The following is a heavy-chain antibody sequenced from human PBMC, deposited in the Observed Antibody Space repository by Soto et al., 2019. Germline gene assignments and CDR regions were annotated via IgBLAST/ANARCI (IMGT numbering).Heavy chain of an antibody. CDR1: GGTFSSYP. D-gene: IGHD6-6*01. CDR2: IIPIFGTA. CDR3: AKDSSIAAHEGYRGAIWFDP. J-gene: IGHJ5*02. V-gene: IGHV1-69*13. Sequence: SVEVSCKASGGTFSSYPISWVRQAPGQGLEWMGGIIPIFGTANYAQKFQGRVTITADESTSTAYMELSSLRSEDTAVYYCAKDSSIAAHEGYRGAIWFDPWGQGTLVTVSS.